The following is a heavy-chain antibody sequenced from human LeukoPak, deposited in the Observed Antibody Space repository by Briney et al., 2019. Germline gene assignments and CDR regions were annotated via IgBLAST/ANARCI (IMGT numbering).Heavy chain of an antibody. V-gene: IGHV4-4*02. Sequence: SETLSLTCAVSGGSITSINWWSWVRQPPGKGLEWIGEIYHDGSPNYNPSLKSRVTISVDKSKNQFSLNLSSVTAADTALYYCARVGSTAFEIWGQGTKVTVSS. D-gene: IGHD1-1*01. J-gene: IGHJ3*02. CDR1: GGSITSINW. CDR3: ARVGSTAFEI. CDR2: IYHDGSP.